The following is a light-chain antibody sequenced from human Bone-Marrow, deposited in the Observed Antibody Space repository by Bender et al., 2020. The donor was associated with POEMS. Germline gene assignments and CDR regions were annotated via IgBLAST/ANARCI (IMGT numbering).Light chain of an antibody. CDR2: SNY. Sequence: QSVLTQPPSASGTPGQSVIISCSGTDSNFGGNNVNWYQHLPGSAPRLVVYSNYQRPSGVPARFSGSKSGNTASLTISGLQAEDEADYYCCSFAGRYTLMFGGGTKLTVV. CDR3: CSFAGRYTLM. V-gene: IGLV1-44*01. J-gene: IGLJ3*02. CDR1: DSNFGGNN.